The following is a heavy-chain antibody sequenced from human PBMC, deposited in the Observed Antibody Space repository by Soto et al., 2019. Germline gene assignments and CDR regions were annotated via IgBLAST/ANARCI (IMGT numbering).Heavy chain of an antibody. CDR2: IWYDGSNK. V-gene: IGHV3-33*01. CDR1: GFTFSSYG. D-gene: IGHD6-13*01. J-gene: IGHJ5*02. CDR3: ARDNSSSWYGQTNWFDP. Sequence: HPGGSLRLSCAASGFTFSSYGMHWVRQAPGKGLEWVAVIWYDGSNKYYADSVKGRFTISRDNSKNTLYLQMNSLRAEDTAVYYCARDNSSSWYGQTNWFDPWGQGTLVTVSS.